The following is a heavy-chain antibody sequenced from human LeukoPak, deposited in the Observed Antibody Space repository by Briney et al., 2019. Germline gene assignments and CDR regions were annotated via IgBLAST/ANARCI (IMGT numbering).Heavy chain of an antibody. CDR3: ARAPETVAIDY. Sequence: PSETLSLTCAVYGGSFSGYYWTWIRQPPGKGLEWIGEINHSGSSNYNPSLKSRVTVSVDTSKNQFSLKLRSVTAADTAIYYCARAPETVAIDYWGQGSLVTVSS. D-gene: IGHD5-12*01. CDR1: GGSFSGYY. CDR2: INHSGSS. V-gene: IGHV4-34*01. J-gene: IGHJ4*02.